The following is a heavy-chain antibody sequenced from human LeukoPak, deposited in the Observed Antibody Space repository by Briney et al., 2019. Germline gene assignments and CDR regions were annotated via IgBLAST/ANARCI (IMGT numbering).Heavy chain of an antibody. CDR3: ARARYYYDSSGYYYFDY. J-gene: IGHJ4*02. V-gene: IGHV3-13*01. CDR2: IGTAGDT. CDR1: GFTFSSCD. Sequence: PGGSLRLSCAASGFTFSSCDMHWVRQATGKGLEWVSAIGTAGDTYYPGSVKGRFTISRENAKNSLYLQMNSLRAGDTAVYYCARARYYYDSSGYYYFDYWGQGTLVTVSS. D-gene: IGHD3-22*01.